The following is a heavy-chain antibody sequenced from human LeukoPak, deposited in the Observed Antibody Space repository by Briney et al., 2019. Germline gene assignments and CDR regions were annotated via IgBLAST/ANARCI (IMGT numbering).Heavy chain of an antibody. CDR2: IKSDGTRT. CDR3: AREAHFDY. V-gene: IGHV3-74*01. J-gene: IGHJ4*02. Sequence: GGSLRLSCAASGFTFSNYWMHWVRQAPGKGLVWVSRIKSDGTRTDYADSVKGRFTISRDNAKNTLYLQMNSLRAEDTAVYYCAREAHFDYWGQGTLVTVSS. CDR1: GFTFSNYW.